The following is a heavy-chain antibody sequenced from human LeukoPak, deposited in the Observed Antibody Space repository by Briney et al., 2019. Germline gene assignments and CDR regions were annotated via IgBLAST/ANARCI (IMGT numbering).Heavy chain of an antibody. V-gene: IGHV3-53*01. CDR3: ARGITVMIVAPGY. J-gene: IGHJ4*02. CDR2: IYSNNIT. CDR1: GFTVSGNY. D-gene: IGHD3-22*01. Sequence: PGGSLRLSCAASGFTVSGNYMSWVRQAPGKGLEWLSVIYSNNITYYADSVKGRFTISRDNSKNTLYLRMNSLRAEDTAVYYCARGITVMIVAPGYWGQGTLVTVSS.